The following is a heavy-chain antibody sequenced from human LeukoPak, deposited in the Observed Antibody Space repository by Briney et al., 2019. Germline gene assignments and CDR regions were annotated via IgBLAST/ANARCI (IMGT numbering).Heavy chain of an antibody. V-gene: IGHV3-73*01. CDR2: IRSKANSYAT. CDR1: GFTFSGSA. D-gene: IGHD5-24*01. J-gene: IGHJ4*02. Sequence: GGSLRLSCAASGFTFSGSAMHWVRQASGKGLEWVGRIRSKANSYATAYAASVKGRFTISRDDSKNTAYLQMNSLKTEDTAVYYCTSPMATRGYWGQGTLVTVSS. CDR3: TSPMATRGY.